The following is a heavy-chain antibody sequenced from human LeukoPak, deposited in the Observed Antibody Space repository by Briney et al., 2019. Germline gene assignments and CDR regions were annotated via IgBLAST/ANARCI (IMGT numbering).Heavy chain of an antibody. CDR3: ARARGYSGSYHYYMDV. V-gene: IGHV1-2*02. CDR2: INPNSGGT. CDR1: GYTFTGYY. J-gene: IGHJ6*03. Sequence: GASVKVSCKASGYTFTGYYMHWVRQAPGQGLEWMGWINPNSGGTNYAQKFQGRVTMTRDTSISTAYMELSRLRSDDTAVYYCARARGYSGSYHYYMDVWGKGTTVTVSS. D-gene: IGHD5-12*01.